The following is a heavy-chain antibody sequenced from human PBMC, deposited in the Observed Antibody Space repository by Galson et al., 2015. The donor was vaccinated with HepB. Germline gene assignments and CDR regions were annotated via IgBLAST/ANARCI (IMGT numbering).Heavy chain of an antibody. D-gene: IGHD5-18*01. J-gene: IGHJ6*02. CDR1: GGSISSGSYY. CDR3: AASRGDDERGYSYGDYYYYGMDV. Sequence: TLSLTCTVSGGSISSGSYYWSWIRQPAGKGLEWIGRIYTSGSTNYDPSLKSRVTISVDTSKNQFSLKLSSVTAADTAVYYCAASRGDDERGYSYGDYYYYGMDVWGQGTTVTVSS. CDR2: IYTSGST. V-gene: IGHV4-61*02.